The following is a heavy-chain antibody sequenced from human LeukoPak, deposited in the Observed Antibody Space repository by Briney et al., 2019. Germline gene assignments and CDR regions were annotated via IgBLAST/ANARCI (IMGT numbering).Heavy chain of an antibody. J-gene: IGHJ6*02. Sequence: WMGWISAYNGNTNYAQKLQGRVTMTPDTSTSTAYMELRSLRSDDTAVYYCARPLRGMDVWGQGTTVTVSS. CDR2: ISAYNGNT. V-gene: IGHV1-18*01. CDR3: ARPLRGMDV. D-gene: IGHD4-17*01.